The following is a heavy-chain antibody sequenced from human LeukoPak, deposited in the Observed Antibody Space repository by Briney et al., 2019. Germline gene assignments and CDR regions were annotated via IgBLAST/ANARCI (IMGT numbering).Heavy chain of an antibody. CDR1: GGSVSSGSYY. V-gene: IGHV4-61*01. D-gene: IGHD3-3*01. J-gene: IGHJ4*02. CDR2: IYYSGST. CDR3: ARVGSGSYTGSFDY. Sequence: PSETLSLTCTVSGGSVSSGSYYWSWIRQPPGKGLEWIGYIYYSGSTNYNPSLKSRVTILVDMSKNQFSLKLTSMTAADTAVYYCARVGSGSYTGSFDYWGQGTLVTVSS.